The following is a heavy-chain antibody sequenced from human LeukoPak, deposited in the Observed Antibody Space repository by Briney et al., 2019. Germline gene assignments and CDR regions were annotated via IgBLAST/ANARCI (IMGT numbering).Heavy chain of an antibody. J-gene: IGHJ5*02. CDR2: IKQDGSEK. V-gene: IGHV3-7*01. Sequence: PGGSLRLSCVASGFTFSSYWMSWVRQAPGKGLEWVANIKQDGSEKYYVDSVKGRFTISRDNAKNSVYLQMNSLRAEDTAVYYCARAKWFDPWGQGTLVTVSS. CDR1: GFTFSSYW. CDR3: ARAKWFDP.